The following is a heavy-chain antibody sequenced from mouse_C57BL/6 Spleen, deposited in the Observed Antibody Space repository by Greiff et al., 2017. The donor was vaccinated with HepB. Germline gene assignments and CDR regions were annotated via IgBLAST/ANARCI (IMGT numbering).Heavy chain of an antibody. J-gene: IGHJ3*01. CDR1: GFTFSDYG. V-gene: IGHV5-17*01. Sequence: EVKLMESGGGLVKPGGSLKLSCAASGFTFSDYGMHWVRQAPEKGLEWVAYISSGSSTIYYADTVKGRFTISRDNAKNTLFLQMTSLRSEDTAMYYCARGIYYDYVFAYWGQGTLVTVSA. CDR3: ARGIYYDYVFAY. D-gene: IGHD2-4*01. CDR2: ISSGSSTI.